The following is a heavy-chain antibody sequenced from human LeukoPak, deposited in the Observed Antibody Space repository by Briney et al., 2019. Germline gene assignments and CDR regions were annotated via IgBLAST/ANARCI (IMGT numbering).Heavy chain of an antibody. CDR3: AKVPHYYYGSGSHFDY. CDR2: ISGSGGST. J-gene: IGHJ4*02. Sequence: GGSLRLSCAASGFTFSSYAMSWVRQAPGKGLEWVSAISGSGGSTYYADSVKGRFTISRDNSKNTLYLQMNSLRAEDTAVYYCAKVPHYYYGSGSHFDYWGQGTLVTVSS. D-gene: IGHD3-10*01. V-gene: IGHV3-23*01. CDR1: GFTFSSYA.